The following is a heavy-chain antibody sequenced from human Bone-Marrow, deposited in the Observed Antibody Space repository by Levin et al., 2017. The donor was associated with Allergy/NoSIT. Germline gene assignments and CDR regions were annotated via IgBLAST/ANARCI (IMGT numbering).Heavy chain of an antibody. D-gene: IGHD3-10*01. CDR3: ARALVVRGRRGPAGWFDP. J-gene: IGHJ5*02. Sequence: ASVKVSCKASGYTFSSYDINWVRQATGQGLEWMGWMNPNSGNTGYAQKFQGRVTMTRNTSISTAYMELSSLRSEDTAVYYCARALVVRGRRGPAGWFDPWGQGTLVTVSS. CDR1: GYTFSSYD. V-gene: IGHV1-8*01. CDR2: MNPNSGNT.